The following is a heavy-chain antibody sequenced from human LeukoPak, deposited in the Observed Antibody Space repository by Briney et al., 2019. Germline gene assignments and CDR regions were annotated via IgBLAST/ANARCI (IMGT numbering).Heavy chain of an antibody. J-gene: IGHJ4*02. V-gene: IGHV3-21*01. CDR3: ARGDHYYDSSGVYY. Sequence: GGSLRLSCAASGFAFSSYSMNWVRQAPGKGLEWVSSISSSSSYIYYADSVKGRFTISRDNAKNSLYLQMNSLRAEDTAVYYCARGDHYYDSSGVYYWGQGTLVTVSS. CDR2: ISSSSSYI. D-gene: IGHD3-22*01. CDR1: GFAFSSYS.